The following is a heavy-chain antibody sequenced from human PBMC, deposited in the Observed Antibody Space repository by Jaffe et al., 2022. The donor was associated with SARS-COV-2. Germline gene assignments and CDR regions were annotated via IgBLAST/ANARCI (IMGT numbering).Heavy chain of an antibody. D-gene: IGHD6-19*01. CDR3: AKGALAVADRFDY. CDR1: GFTFDDYA. Sequence: EVQLVESGGGLVQPGRSLRLSCAASGFTFDDYAMHWVRQAPGKGLEWVSGISWNSGSIGYADSVKGRFTISRDNAKNSLYLQMNSLRAEDTALYYCAKGALAVADRFDYWGQGTLVTVSS. CDR2: ISWNSGSI. V-gene: IGHV3-9*01. J-gene: IGHJ4*02.